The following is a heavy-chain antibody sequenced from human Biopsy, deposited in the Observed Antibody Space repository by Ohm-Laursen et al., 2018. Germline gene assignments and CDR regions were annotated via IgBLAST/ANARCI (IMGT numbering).Heavy chain of an antibody. J-gene: IGHJ4*02. V-gene: IGHV4-61*01. Sequence: SDTLSLTCTVSGDSLTSGPENWSWIRQSPGQGLEYIGFIYSGGNTNYNPSLKSRVTISMDMSKNQFSLRLSSVTAADTAVYYCVRQGGYFKNWGPGSQVAVSS. CDR1: GDSLTSGPEN. D-gene: IGHD5-12*01. CDR3: VRQGGYFKN. CDR2: IYSGGNT.